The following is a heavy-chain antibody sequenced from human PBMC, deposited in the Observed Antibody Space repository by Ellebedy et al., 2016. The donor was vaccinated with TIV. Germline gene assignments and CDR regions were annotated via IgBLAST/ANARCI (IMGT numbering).Heavy chain of an antibody. CDR2: IKQDGSEK. J-gene: IGHJ4*02. Sequence: GESLKISCAASGFTFSSYWMSWVRQAPGQGLEWAANIKQDGSEKYYVDSVKGRFTISRDNAKNSLYLQMNSLRAEDTAVYYCARGPGYSLPFDYWGQGTLVTVSS. CDR1: GFTFSSYW. D-gene: IGHD3-9*01. CDR3: ARGPGYSLPFDY. V-gene: IGHV3-7*01.